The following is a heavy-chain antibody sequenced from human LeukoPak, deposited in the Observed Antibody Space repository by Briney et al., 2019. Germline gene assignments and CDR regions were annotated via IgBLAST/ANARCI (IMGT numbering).Heavy chain of an antibody. J-gene: IGHJ3*01. Sequence: ASVKVSCKTIGGRFKSYGFSWVRQAPGQGLEWMGGIIPIFDRPNYAQKFEGRVTITADKSTNTTYMEISSLTSDDTAVYYCARDAQWELRAFDVWGRGTMVIVSS. D-gene: IGHD1-26*01. V-gene: IGHV1-69*06. CDR2: IIPIFDRP. CDR3: ARDAQWELRAFDV. CDR1: GGRFKSYG.